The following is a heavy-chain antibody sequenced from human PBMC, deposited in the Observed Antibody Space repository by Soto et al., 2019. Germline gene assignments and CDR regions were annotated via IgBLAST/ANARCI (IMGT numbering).Heavy chain of an antibody. J-gene: IGHJ6*02. CDR1: GFTFSSYA. D-gene: IGHD2-2*01. CDR3: ARDGGYCISTSCQTYYYYYGMGV. CDR2: ISYDGSNK. V-gene: IGHV3-30-3*01. Sequence: PGGSLRLSCAASGFTFSSYAMHWVRQAPGKGLEWVAVISYDGSNKYYADSVKGRFTISRDNSKNTLYLQMNSLRAEDTAVYYCARDGGYCISTSCQTYYYYYGMGVWGQGTTVTVSS.